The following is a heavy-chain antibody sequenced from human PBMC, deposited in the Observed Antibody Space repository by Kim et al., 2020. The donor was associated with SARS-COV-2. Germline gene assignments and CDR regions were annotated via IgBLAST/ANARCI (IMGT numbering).Heavy chain of an antibody. V-gene: IGHV3-23*01. CDR2: ISGSGGST. J-gene: IGHJ6*02. Sequence: GGSLRLSCAASGFTFSSYAMSWVRQAPGKGLEWVSAISGSGGSTYYADSVKGRFTISRDNSKNTLYLQMNSLRAEDTAVYYCAKGGYSSSLISDYYYGMDVWGQGTTVTVSS. CDR1: GFTFSSYA. D-gene: IGHD6-6*01. CDR3: AKGGYSSSLISDYYYGMDV.